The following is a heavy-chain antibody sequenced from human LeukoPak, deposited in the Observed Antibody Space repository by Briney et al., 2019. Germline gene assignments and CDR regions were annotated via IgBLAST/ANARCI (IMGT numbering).Heavy chain of an antibody. CDR1: GFTFSSYA. V-gene: IGHV3-23*01. D-gene: IGHD2-15*01. Sequence: PGGSLRLSCAASGFTFSSYAMSWVRQAPGKGLEWVSAISGSGGSTYYADSVKGRFTISRDTSKNTLYLQVNSLRAEDTAVYCCARGGGYYPIDYWGQGTLVTVSS. CDR3: ARGGGYYPIDY. J-gene: IGHJ4*02. CDR2: ISGSGGST.